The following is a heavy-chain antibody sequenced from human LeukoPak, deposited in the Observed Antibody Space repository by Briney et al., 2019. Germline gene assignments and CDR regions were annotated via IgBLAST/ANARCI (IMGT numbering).Heavy chain of an antibody. J-gene: IGHJ4*02. Sequence: GGSLRLSRAASGFTFTSYSMSWVRQAPGKGLEWVSGTSDRGDYTYYADSVKGRFTISRDNSKNTLYLQMNSLRAEDTALYFCAKKAQYNGNYPLDYWGQGTLVTVSS. CDR3: AKKAQYNGNYPLDY. V-gene: IGHV3-23*01. CDR2: TSDRGDYT. CDR1: GFTFTSYS. D-gene: IGHD1-26*01.